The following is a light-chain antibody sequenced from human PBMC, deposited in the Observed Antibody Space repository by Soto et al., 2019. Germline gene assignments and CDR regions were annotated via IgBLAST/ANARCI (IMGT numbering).Light chain of an antibody. V-gene: IGLV2-14*01. CDR2: EAS. CDR3: TSYASSHTRV. CDR1: SSDVGGYKY. Sequence: QPVLTQPASVSGSPGQSITISCTGTSSDVGGYKYVSWYQHHPGKAPELIIYEASNRPSGVSNRFSGSKSGNTASLTISGLQPEYDAHYYYTSYASSHTRVFGGGTKVTVL. J-gene: IGLJ2*01.